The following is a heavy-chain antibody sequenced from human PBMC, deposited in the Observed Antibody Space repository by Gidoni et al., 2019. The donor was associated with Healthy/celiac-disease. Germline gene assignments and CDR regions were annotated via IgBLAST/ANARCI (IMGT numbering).Heavy chain of an antibody. CDR1: GGSISSSSYY. Sequence: QLQLQESGPGLVKPSETLSLTRPVSGGSISSSSYYWGWIRQPPGKGLEWIGSSYYSGSTYHNPSLKSRVTISVDTSKNQFSLKLSSVTAADTAVYYCARDGYSYGDYWGQGTLVTVSS. J-gene: IGHJ4*02. CDR3: ARDGYSYGDY. D-gene: IGHD5-18*01. CDR2: SYYSGST. V-gene: IGHV4-39*07.